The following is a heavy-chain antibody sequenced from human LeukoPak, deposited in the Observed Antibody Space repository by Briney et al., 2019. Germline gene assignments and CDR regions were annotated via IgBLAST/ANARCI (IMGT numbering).Heavy chain of an antibody. CDR1: GGSISSYY. CDR3: ARGGSSTWRIGYYFDY. J-gene: IGHJ4*02. Sequence: SETLSLTCTVSGGSISSYYWSWIRQPPGQGLEWIGFIYSSGSTNYNPSLKSRVAISVDTSQNHFSLKLSSVTAADTAVYYCARGGSSTWRIGYYFDYWGQGTLVTVSS. V-gene: IGHV4-59*01. D-gene: IGHD6-13*01. CDR2: IYSSGST.